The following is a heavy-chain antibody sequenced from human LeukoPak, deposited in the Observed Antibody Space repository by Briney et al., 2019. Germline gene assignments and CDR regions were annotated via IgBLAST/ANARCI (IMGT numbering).Heavy chain of an antibody. V-gene: IGHV1-18*01. CDR2: ISAYNGNT. D-gene: IGHD3-9*01. CDR3: ARNVPYYDILTGYSPPGYYYGMDV. CDR1: GYTITSYG. J-gene: IGHJ6*02. Sequence: ASVKVSCKASGYTITSYGISWVRQAPGQGLEWMGWISAYNGNTNYAQKLQGRATMTTNTSTSTAYMELRSLRYDDTAVYYCARNVPYYDILTGYSPPGYYYGMDVWGQGTTVTVSS.